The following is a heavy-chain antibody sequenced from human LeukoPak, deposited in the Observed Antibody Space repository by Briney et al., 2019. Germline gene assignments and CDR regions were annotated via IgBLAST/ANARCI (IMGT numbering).Heavy chain of an antibody. CDR2: IKQDGSEI. D-gene: IGHD1-26*01. CDR1: GFTFSGYW. J-gene: IGHJ4*02. Sequence: GGSLRLSCAASGFTFSGYWMSWVRQTPDKGLEWVATIKQDGSEIYYVDSVKGRFTISRDNAENSLYLQMNSLRAGDTAVYYYARDKIVGPTTLDYWGQGTLVTVSS. V-gene: IGHV3-7*01. CDR3: ARDKIVGPTTLDY.